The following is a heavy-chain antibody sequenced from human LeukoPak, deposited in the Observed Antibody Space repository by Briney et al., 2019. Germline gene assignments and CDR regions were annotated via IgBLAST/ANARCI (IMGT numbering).Heavy chain of an antibody. CDR1: GGSISSSSYY. V-gene: IGHV4-39*01. CDR2: IYYSGST. D-gene: IGHD6-13*01. Sequence: PSETLSLTCTVSGGSISSSSYYWGWIRQPPGKGLEWIGSIYYSGSTYYNPSLKSRVTISVDTSKNQFSLKLGSVTAADTAVYYCARHSSSWRWGQGTLVTVSS. CDR3: ARHSSSWR. J-gene: IGHJ4*02.